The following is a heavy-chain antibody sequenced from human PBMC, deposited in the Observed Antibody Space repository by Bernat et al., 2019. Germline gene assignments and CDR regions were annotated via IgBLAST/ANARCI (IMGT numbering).Heavy chain of an antibody. CDR3: ARSITMVRGVMGIYFDY. CDR2: IDPSDSYT. J-gene: IGHJ4*02. Sequence: EVQLVQSGAEVKKPGESLRISCKGSGYSFTSYWISWVRQMPGKGLEWMGRIDPSDSYTNYRPSFQGHVTISADKSISTAYLQWSSLKASDTAMYYCARSITMVRGVMGIYFDYWGQGTLVTVSS. D-gene: IGHD3-10*01. V-gene: IGHV5-10-1*03. CDR1: GYSFTSYW.